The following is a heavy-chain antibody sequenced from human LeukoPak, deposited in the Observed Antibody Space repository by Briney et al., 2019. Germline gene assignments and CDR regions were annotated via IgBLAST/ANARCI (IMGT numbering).Heavy chain of an antibody. V-gene: IGHV1-2*02. CDR3: ARDLIASSSWHYYYYYYMDV. D-gene: IGHD6-13*01. CDR1: GYTFTDYY. CDR2: INPNSGGT. Sequence: GASVKVSCKASGYTFTDYYMHWVRQAPGQGLEWMGWINPNSGGTNYAQKFQGRVTMTRDTSISTAYMELSRLRSDDTAVYYCARDLIASSSWHYYYYYYMDVWGKGTTVTVSS. J-gene: IGHJ6*03.